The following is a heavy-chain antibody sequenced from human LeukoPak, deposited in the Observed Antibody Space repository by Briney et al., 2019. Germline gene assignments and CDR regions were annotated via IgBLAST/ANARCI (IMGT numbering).Heavy chain of an antibody. V-gene: IGHV4-39*01. J-gene: IGHJ4*02. CDR1: GGSISSGSYY. D-gene: IGHD4-11*01. CDR2: IYYSGST. Sequence: PSETLSLTCTVSGGSISSGSYYWGWIRQPPGKGLGWIGSIYYSGSTYYNPSLKSRVTISVDTSKNQFSLKLSSVTAADTAVYYCASTTVTTPFDYWGQGTLVTVSS. CDR3: ASTTVTTPFDY.